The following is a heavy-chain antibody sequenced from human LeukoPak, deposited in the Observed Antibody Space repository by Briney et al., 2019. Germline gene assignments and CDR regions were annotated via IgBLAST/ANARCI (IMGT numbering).Heavy chain of an antibody. J-gene: IGHJ3*02. V-gene: IGHV3-53*01. CDR2: IYCGGST. CDR1: GFTVSSNY. CDR3: ARALLTGSGDAFDI. D-gene: IGHD3-9*01. Sequence: GGSLRLSCAASGFTVSSNYMSWVRQAPGKGLEWVSVIYCGGSTYYADSVKGRFTISRDNAKNSLYLQMNSLRAEDTAVYYCARALLTGSGDAFDIWGQGTMVTVSS.